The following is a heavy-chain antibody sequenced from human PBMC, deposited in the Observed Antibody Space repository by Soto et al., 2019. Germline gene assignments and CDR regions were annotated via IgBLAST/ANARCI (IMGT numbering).Heavy chain of an antibody. Sequence: VSVKVSCKASGYTFTGYYMHWVRQAPGQGLECMGWINPYSGGTNYAQKFQGRVTMSRDTSISTVSMELSRLRSVDTAVYYCARAWLEMVTINYWGVGTLVTVSS. CDR3: ARAWLEMVTINY. J-gene: IGHJ4*02. V-gene: IGHV1-2*02. CDR2: INPYSGGT. D-gene: IGHD5-12*01. CDR1: GYTFTGYY.